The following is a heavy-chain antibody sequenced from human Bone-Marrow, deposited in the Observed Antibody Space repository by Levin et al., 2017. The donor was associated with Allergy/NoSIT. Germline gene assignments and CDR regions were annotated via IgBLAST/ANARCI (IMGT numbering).Heavy chain of an antibody. D-gene: IGHD1-1*01. CDR2: IYYSGIT. J-gene: IGHJ5*02. Sequence: PSETLSLTCTVSGGSISSDYWSWIRQPPGKGLEWVGYIYYSGITNHNPSLKSRVTISIDTSKNQFSLRLSSVTAADTAVYYCARANWNDGGWFDPWGQGTLVTVSS. V-gene: IGHV4-59*01. CDR3: ARANWNDGGWFDP. CDR1: GGSISSDY.